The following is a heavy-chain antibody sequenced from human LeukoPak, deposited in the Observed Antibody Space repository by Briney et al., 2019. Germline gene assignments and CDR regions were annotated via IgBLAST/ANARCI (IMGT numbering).Heavy chain of an antibody. Sequence: SETLSLTCAVYGGSFSGYYWSWIRQPPGKGLEWIGEINHSGSTNYNPSLKSRVTISVDTSKNQFSLTLSSVTAADTAVYYCARGPERWLQSGTRFDYWGQGTLVTVSS. CDR3: ARGPERWLQSGTRFDY. V-gene: IGHV4-34*01. CDR2: INHSGST. D-gene: IGHD5-24*01. J-gene: IGHJ4*02. CDR1: GGSFSGYY.